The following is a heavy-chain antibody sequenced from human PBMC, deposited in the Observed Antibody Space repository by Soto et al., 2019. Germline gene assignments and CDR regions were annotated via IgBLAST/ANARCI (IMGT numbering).Heavy chain of an antibody. CDR1: GYSFTSYW. J-gene: IGHJ4*02. V-gene: IGHV5-51*01. CDR3: ARHGGYSGYEYYFDY. D-gene: IGHD5-12*01. Sequence: PGESLKISCKGSGYSFTSYWIGWVRQMPGKGLEWMGIIYPGDSDTRYSPSFQGQVTISADKSISTAYLQWSSLKASDTAMYYCARHGGYSGYEYYFDYWGQGTLVTSPQ. CDR2: IYPGDSDT.